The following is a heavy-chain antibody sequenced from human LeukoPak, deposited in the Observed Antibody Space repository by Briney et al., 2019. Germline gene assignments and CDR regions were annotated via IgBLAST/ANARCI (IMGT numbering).Heavy chain of an antibody. D-gene: IGHD2-15*01. Sequence: GGSLRLSCAASGFTVSSSHMTWVRQAPGKGLEWVSAISGSGDNTYYADSVKGRFTVSRDNSKNTLYLQMNSLRAEDTAVYYCAKDGYCSGGSCYPTYKWFDPWGQGTLVTVSS. CDR3: AKDGYCSGGSCYPTYKWFDP. J-gene: IGHJ5*02. CDR2: ISGSGDNT. V-gene: IGHV3-23*01. CDR1: GFTVSSSH.